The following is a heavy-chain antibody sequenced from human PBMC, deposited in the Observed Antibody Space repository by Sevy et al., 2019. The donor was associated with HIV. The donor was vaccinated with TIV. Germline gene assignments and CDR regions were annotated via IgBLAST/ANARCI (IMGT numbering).Heavy chain of an antibody. CDR1: GFTFSSYA. Sequence: GGSLRLSCAASGFTFSSYAMHWVRQAPGKGLEWVAVISYDGSNKYYADSVKGRFTISRDKSKNTLYLQMNSLRAEDTAEYYCASRENYDFWGGYYPHYYYGMDVWGQGTTVTVSS. CDR2: ISYDGSNK. D-gene: IGHD3-3*01. J-gene: IGHJ6*02. V-gene: IGHV3-30*04. CDR3: ASRENYDFWGGYYPHYYYGMDV.